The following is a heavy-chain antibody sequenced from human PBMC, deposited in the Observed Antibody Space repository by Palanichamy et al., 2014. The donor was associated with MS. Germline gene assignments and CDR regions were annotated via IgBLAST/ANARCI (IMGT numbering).Heavy chain of an antibody. CDR1: GYTFTAYA. CDR2: INAAKGFT. D-gene: IGHD1-1*01. J-gene: IGHJ4*02. V-gene: IGHV1-3*01. Sequence: QVHLVQSGAEVKKPGASVKVSCKASGYTFTAYALHWVRQAPGQRLEWMGWINAAKGFTKYSQKFQGRVTITRGTSASTAYMELSGLRSEDTAIYYCARDLIQLWRGLDHWGQGTLVTVSS. CDR3: ARDLIQLWRGLDH.